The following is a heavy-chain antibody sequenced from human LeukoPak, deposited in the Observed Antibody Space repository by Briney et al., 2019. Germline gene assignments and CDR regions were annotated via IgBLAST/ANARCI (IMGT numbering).Heavy chain of an antibody. Sequence: GGSLRLSCAASGFTFSSYWMSWVRQAPGKGLEWVANIKQDGSEKYYVDSVKGRLTISRDNAKNSLYLQMNSLRAEDTAVYYCARADSSGWYSRGDYWGQGTLVTVSS. J-gene: IGHJ4*02. CDR3: ARADSSGWYSRGDY. V-gene: IGHV3-7*01. CDR1: GFTFSSYW. CDR2: IKQDGSEK. D-gene: IGHD6-19*01.